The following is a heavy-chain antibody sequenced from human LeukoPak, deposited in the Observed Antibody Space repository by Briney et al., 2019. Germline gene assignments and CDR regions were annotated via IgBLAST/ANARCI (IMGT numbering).Heavy chain of an antibody. CDR1: GFTFSSYW. J-gene: IGHJ4*02. Sequence: GGSLRLSCAASGFTFSSYWMSWVRQAPGKGLEWVANIKQDGSEKYYVDSEKARFTISRDNAKNSLYLQMNSLRAEDTAVYYCARVTPILLFDYWGQGTLVTVSS. CDR2: IKQDGSEK. CDR3: ARVTPILLFDY. V-gene: IGHV3-7*01.